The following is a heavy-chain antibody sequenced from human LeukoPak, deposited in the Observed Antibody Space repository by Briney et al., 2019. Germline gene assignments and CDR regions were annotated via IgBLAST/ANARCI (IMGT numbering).Heavy chain of an antibody. D-gene: IGHD6-13*01. CDR2: ISGDGGST. CDR1: GFTLDDYA. CDR3: AKDMAPYSSSSESLEY. Sequence: GGSLRLSCAASGFTLDDYAMHWVRQAPGKGLEWVSLISGDGGSTYYIDSVKGRFTISRDNSKNSLYLQMNSLRTEDTALYYCAKDMAPYSSSSESLEYWGQGTLVSVSS. J-gene: IGHJ4*02. V-gene: IGHV3-43*02.